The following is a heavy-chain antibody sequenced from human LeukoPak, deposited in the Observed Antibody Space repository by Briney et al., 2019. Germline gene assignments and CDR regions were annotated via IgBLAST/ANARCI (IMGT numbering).Heavy chain of an antibody. V-gene: IGHV4-34*01. CDR1: GGSFSGYY. Sequence: SETLSLTCAVYGGSFSGYYWSWIRQPPGKGLEWIGEINHSGSTNYNPSLKSRVTISVDTSKNQFSLKLSSVTAADTAVYYCASCQSTVVTPDAFDIWGQGTMVTVSS. CDR2: INHSGST. J-gene: IGHJ3*02. CDR3: ASCQSTVVTPDAFDI. D-gene: IGHD4-23*01.